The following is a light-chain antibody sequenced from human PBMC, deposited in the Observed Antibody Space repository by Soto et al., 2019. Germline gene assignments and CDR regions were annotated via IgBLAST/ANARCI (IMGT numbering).Light chain of an antibody. V-gene: IGLV2-8*01. CDR1: SSDIGAYNY. Sequence: QSALTQPPSASGSPGQSVAISCTGTSSDIGAYNYVSWYQQHPGKAPKLMIYDVTTRPSGVPDRFSGFKSGNTASLTVSGLLAEDEADYYCSLYAGGNNVVFGGGTKLTVL. CDR3: SLYAGGNNVV. J-gene: IGLJ2*01. CDR2: DVT.